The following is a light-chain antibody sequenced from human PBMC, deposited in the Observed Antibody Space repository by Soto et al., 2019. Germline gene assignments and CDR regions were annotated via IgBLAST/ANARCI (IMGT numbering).Light chain of an antibody. CDR3: QQYNNWPPLT. Sequence: EIVMTQSPATLSVSPGERATLSCRASQSVSSNLAWYQHKPGQAPRLLIYGASTRATGIPARFSGSGSWTEFTLTISSLQSEDFAVYYCQQYNNWPPLTFGGGTKVEIK. CDR2: GAS. CDR1: QSVSSN. J-gene: IGKJ4*01. V-gene: IGKV3-15*01.